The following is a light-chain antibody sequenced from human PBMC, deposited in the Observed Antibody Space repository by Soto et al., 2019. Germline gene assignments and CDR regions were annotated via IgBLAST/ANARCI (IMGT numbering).Light chain of an antibody. CDR2: DAS. CDR3: QQRSSWYT. V-gene: IGKV3-11*01. Sequence: EIVLTQSPATLSLSPGEGVTLSCRASQSIGSYLAWYQHKSGQAPRLLIYDASNRATDIPARFRGSGSGTDFTLTISSLETEDFAVYYCQQRSSWYTFGQGTKLEIK. J-gene: IGKJ2*01. CDR1: QSIGSY.